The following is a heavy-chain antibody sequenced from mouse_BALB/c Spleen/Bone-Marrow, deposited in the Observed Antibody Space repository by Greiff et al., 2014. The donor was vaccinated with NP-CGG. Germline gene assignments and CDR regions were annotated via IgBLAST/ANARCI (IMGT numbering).Heavy chain of an antibody. CDR3: ARGYAMDY. Sequence: VQLQQSGAELMKPGASVKISCKASGYTFSSYWIQWVKQRPGHGLEWIGEILPGSGSTNYNEKFKGKATFTADTSSNTAYMQLSSLTSEDSAVYYYARGYAMDYWGQGTSVTVSS. J-gene: IGHJ4*01. CDR1: GYTFSSYW. CDR2: ILPGSGST. V-gene: IGHV1-9*01.